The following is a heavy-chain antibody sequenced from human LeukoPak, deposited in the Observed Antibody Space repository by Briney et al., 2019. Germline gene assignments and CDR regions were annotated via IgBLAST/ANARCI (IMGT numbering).Heavy chain of an antibody. D-gene: IGHD2/OR15-2a*01. J-gene: IGHJ5*02. CDR3: ARGQLRDVINWFDP. Sequence: SETLSLTCTVSGGSISSYYWSWIRQPPGKGLEWIGYIYYSGSTNYNPSLKSRVTISVDTSKNQFSLKLSSVTAGDTAVYYCARGQLRDVINWFDPWGQGTLVTVSS. CDR2: IYYSGST. V-gene: IGHV4-59*01. CDR1: GGSISSYY.